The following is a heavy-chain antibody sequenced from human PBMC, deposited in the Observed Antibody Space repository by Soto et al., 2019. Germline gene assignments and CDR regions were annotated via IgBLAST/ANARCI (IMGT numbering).Heavy chain of an antibody. CDR1: GFTFSNYA. J-gene: IGHJ4*02. CDR2: ISDAGSNE. CDR3: ARDSGGWPDGNFDY. Sequence: QVQLVESGGGVVQPGRSLRLSCAASGFTFSNYAMHWVRQAPGMGLEWVAVISDAGSNEYYADSVKGRFTISRDNSKNTLYLQMNNLRGEDTAVYYCARDSGGWPDGNFDYWGQGTLVTVSS. V-gene: IGHV3-30-3*01. D-gene: IGHD5-12*01.